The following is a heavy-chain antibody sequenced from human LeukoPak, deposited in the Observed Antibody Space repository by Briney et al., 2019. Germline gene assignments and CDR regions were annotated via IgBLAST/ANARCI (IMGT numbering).Heavy chain of an antibody. CDR1: GFTFSSYW. J-gene: IGHJ4*02. V-gene: IGHV3-7*01. CDR2: INPAGSDK. Sequence: PGGSLRLSCAASGFTFSSYWMNWVRQAPGKGLEWVANINPAGSDKYYVDSVKGRFTISRDNAKNSLYLQMNSLRDEDTAIYYCGRGDPDYWGQATLVTVPS. CDR3: GRGDPDY.